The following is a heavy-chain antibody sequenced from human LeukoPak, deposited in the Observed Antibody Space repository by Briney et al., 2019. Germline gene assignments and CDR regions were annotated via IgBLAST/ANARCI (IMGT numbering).Heavy chain of an antibody. CDR3: ARDGPIAAAGKYYGMDV. D-gene: IGHD6-13*01. CDR1: GYAFTSYG. J-gene: IGHJ6*02. Sequence: ASVKVSCKASGYAFTSYGISWVRQAPGQGLEWMGWISAYNGNTDYAQKLQGRVTMTTDTSTSTAYMELRSLRSDDTAVYYCARDGPIAAAGKYYGMDVWGQGTTVTVSS. CDR2: ISAYNGNT. V-gene: IGHV1-18*01.